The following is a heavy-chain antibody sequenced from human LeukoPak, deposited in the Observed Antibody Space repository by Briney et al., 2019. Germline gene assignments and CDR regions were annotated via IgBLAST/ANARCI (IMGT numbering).Heavy chain of an antibody. V-gene: IGHV1-2*02. CDR2: INPNSGGT. CDR1: GYTFTGSY. J-gene: IGHJ5*02. D-gene: IGHD6-13*01. Sequence: GASVKVSCKASGYTFTGSYMHWVRQAPGQGLEWMGWINPNSGGTNYAQKFQGRVTMTTDTSTSTAYMELRSLRSDDTAVYYCATGNIIAAAAWFDPWGQGTLVTVSS. CDR3: ATGNIIAAAAWFDP.